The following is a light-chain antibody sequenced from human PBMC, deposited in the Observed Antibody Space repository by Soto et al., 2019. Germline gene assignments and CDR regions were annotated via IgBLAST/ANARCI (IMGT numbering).Light chain of an antibody. V-gene: IGKV3-20*01. CDR1: QSVSSSY. J-gene: IGKJ1*01. Sequence: EIVLTQSPGTLSLSPGERATLSCRASQSVSSSYLAWYQQKPGQAPRLLIFGASSRATGIPDRFSGSGSGTDFTLTINRLEPEDFAVYYCQQFGSSPWTFGQGTKVDI. CDR2: GAS. CDR3: QQFGSSPWT.